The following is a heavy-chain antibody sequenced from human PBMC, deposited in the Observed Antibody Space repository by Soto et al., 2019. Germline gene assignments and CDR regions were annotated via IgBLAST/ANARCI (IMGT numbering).Heavy chain of an antibody. V-gene: IGHV4-39*02. CDR1: GGSISGSSYY. J-gene: IGHJ6*02. CDR3: ARDLWGYCGTDCYPLDV. D-gene: IGHD2-21*02. CDR2: IYYSGST. Sequence: ETLSLTCAVSGGSISGSSYYWGWIRQPPGKGLEWIGSIYYSGSTYYNPSLKSRVTISVDTSKNQFSLKLSSVTAADTAVYYCARDLWGYCGTDCYPLDVWGQGTTVTVSS.